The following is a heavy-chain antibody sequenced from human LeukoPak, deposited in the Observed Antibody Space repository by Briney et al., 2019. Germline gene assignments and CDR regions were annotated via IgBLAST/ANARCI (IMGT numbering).Heavy chain of an antibody. CDR3: ARGEDGYIPDY. J-gene: IGHJ4*02. CDR1: GGSISSYH. V-gene: IGHV4-59*01. CDR2: IYYSGST. D-gene: IGHD5-24*01. Sequence: SETLSLTCTVSGGSISSYHWSWIRQPPGKGLEWIGYIYYSGSTNYNPSLKSRVTISVDTSKNQFSLKLSSVTAADTAVYYCARGEDGYIPDYWGQGTLVTVSS.